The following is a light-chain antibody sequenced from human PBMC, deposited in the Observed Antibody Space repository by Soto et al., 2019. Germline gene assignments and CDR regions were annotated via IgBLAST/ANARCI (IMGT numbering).Light chain of an antibody. CDR1: SSDVGFYNL. CDR2: EGS. J-gene: IGLJ1*01. V-gene: IGLV2-23*01. Sequence: QPVLTQPASVSGSPGQSITISCTGTSSDVGFYNLVSWYQHRPGKAPKFILYEGSKRPSGVSNRFSGSKSGNTASLTISGLQAEDEAYYHCCSYAGSSYYVFGSGTKLTVL. CDR3: CSYAGSSYYV.